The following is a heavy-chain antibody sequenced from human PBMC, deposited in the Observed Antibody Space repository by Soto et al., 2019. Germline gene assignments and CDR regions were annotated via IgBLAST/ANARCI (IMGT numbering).Heavy chain of an antibody. CDR3: ARESEDLTSNFDY. V-gene: IGHV3-21*01. J-gene: IGHJ4*02. CDR2: ISSTTNYI. CDR1: GFTFTRYS. Sequence: GGSLRLSCAASGFTFTRYSMNWVRQAPGKGLEWVSSISSTTNYIYYADPMKGRFTVSRDNAKNSVYLEMNSLSAEDTAVYYCARESEDLTSNFDYWGQGTLVTVSS.